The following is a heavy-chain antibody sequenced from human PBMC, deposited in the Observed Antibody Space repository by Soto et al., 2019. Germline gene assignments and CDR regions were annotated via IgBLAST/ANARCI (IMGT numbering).Heavy chain of an antibody. CDR3: ARESEDLTSNFDY. V-gene: IGHV3-21*01. J-gene: IGHJ4*02. CDR2: ISSTTNYI. CDR1: GFTFTRYS. Sequence: GGSLRLSCAASGFTFTRYSMNWVRQAPGKGLEWVSSISSTTNYIYYADPMKGRFTVSRDNAKNSVYLEMNSLSAEDTAVYYCARESEDLTSNFDYWGQGTLVTVSS.